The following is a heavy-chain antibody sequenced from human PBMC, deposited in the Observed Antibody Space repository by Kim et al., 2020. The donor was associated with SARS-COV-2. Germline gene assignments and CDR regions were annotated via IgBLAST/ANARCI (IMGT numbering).Heavy chain of an antibody. CDR1: GGSISSYY. J-gene: IGHJ5*02. CDR2: IYYSGST. CDR3: ARELRVRMITFGGVIARGWFDP. Sequence: SETLSLTCTVSGGSISSYYWSWIRQPPGKGLEWIGYIYYSGSTNYNPSLKSRVTISVDTSKNQFSLKLSSVTAADTAVYYCARELRVRMITFGGVIARGWFDPWGQGTLVTVSS. V-gene: IGHV4-59*01. D-gene: IGHD3-16*02.